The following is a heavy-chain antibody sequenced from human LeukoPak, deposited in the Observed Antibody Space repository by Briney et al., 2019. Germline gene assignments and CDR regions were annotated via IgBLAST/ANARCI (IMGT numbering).Heavy chain of an antibody. Sequence: GRSLRLSCAASGFTFDDYAMHWVQQAPGKGLEWVSGISWNSGSIGYADSVKGRFTISRDNAKNSLYLQMNSLRAEDTALYYCAKDISGALYYFDYWGQGTLVTVSS. CDR1: GFTFDDYA. J-gene: IGHJ4*02. D-gene: IGHD1-14*01. V-gene: IGHV3-9*01. CDR2: ISWNSGSI. CDR3: AKDISGALYYFDY.